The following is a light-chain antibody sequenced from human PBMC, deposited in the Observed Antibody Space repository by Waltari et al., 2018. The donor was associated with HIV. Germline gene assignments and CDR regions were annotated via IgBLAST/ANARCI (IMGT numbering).Light chain of an antibody. Sequence: DIVVTQSPDSLAVSLGGRAAMNCKSTQSLLYRSKNKNYLAWYQQKPGQPPKLHVYWASTQASGVPARFSGSGSGTNFTLTINGLQAEDVAIYYCQQFYTTTWSFGPGTRVEI. J-gene: IGKJ1*01. CDR2: WAS. V-gene: IGKV4-1*01. CDR3: QQFYTTTWS. CDR1: QSLLYRSKNKNY.